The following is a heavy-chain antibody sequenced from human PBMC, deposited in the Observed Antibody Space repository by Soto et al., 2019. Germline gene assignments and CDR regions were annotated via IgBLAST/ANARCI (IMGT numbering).Heavy chain of an antibody. V-gene: IGHV4-30-4*01. CDR3: ARVPLLNIAVAGTGWFDP. Sequence: PSETLSLTCTVSGGSISSGDYYWSWIRQPPRKGLEWIGYIYYSGSTYYNPSLKSRVTISVDTSKNQFSLKLSSVTAADTAVYYCARVPLLNIAVAGTGWFDPWGQGTLVTVSS. CDR2: IYYSGST. CDR1: GGSISSGDYY. J-gene: IGHJ5*02. D-gene: IGHD6-19*01.